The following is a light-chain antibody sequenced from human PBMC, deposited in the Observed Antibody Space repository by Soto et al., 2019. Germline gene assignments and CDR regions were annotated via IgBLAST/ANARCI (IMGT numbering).Light chain of an antibody. V-gene: IGLV2-8*01. Sequence: SALTQPPSASGSPGQSVTISCTGTSNDVGGYNYVSWYQQHPGKAPKVMIYEVSKRPSGVPDRFSGSKSGNTASLTVSGLQAEDEADYYCSSYAGSNNWVFGGGTKLTVL. CDR2: EVS. CDR1: SNDVGGYNY. J-gene: IGLJ3*02. CDR3: SSYAGSNNWV.